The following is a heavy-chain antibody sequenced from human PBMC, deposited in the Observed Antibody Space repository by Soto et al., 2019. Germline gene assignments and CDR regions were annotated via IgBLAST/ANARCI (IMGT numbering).Heavy chain of an antibody. CDR3: ARHLYNFWSDSSLDY. CDR1: GFTFSNYG. J-gene: IGHJ4*02. D-gene: IGHD3-3*01. CDR2: IWDDGSNK. Sequence: PGVSLRLSCAASGFTFSNYGMRWVRQAPGKGLEWVAVIWDDGSNKYYADSVKGRFTISRDNSKNTLYLQMNSLRAEDTAVYYCARHLYNFWSDSSLDYWGQGTPVTVSS. V-gene: IGHV3-33*08.